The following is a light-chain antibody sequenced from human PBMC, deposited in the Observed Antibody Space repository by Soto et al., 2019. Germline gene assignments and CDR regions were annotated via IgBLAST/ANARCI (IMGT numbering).Light chain of an antibody. CDR2: GAS. CDR1: QSIGNN. CDR3: QQTYTTPYT. J-gene: IGKJ2*01. V-gene: IGKV1-39*01. Sequence: DIQMTQSPSSLSASVGDTVTITCRASQSIGNNLSWYQQKPGKAPKLLIYGASSLQSGVPSRFSGTGSGTDFSLTISSLQLEDFATYYCQQTYTTPYTFGQGTKLEIK.